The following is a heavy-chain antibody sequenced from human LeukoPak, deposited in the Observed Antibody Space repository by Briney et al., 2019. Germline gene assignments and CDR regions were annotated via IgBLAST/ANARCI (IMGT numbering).Heavy chain of an antibody. J-gene: IGHJ4*02. CDR2: ITNNGRST. CDR3: ASTYSYDSSGYYPFDY. Sequence: GGSLRLSCSASGFTFSRYAMHWVRQPPGKGLEYVSAITNNGRSTYYADSVKGRFTISRDNSKNTLYLQMSSLRAEGTAVYYCASTYSYDSSGYYPFDYWGQGTLVTVSS. D-gene: IGHD3-22*01. CDR1: GFTFSRYA. V-gene: IGHV3-64D*06.